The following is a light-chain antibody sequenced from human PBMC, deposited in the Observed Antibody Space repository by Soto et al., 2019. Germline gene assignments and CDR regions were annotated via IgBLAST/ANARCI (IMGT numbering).Light chain of an antibody. CDR2: EAS. V-gene: IGLV2-14*01. CDR1: SSDVGGYEF. CDR3: SSYTSNSVV. J-gene: IGLJ2*01. Sequence: QSALTQPASVSGSPGQSITISCTGPSSDVGGYEFVSWYQQSPGKAPKLMIYEASDRLSGVSHRFSGSKSGNTASLTISGLQAEDEADYYCSSYTSNSVVFGGGTKLTVL.